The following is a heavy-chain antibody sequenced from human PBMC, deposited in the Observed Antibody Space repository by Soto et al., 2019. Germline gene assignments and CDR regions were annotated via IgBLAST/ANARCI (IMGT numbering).Heavy chain of an antibody. D-gene: IGHD3-3*01. V-gene: IGHV4-30-2*01. CDR1: GGSISSGGYS. J-gene: IGHJ3*02. Sequence: SETLSLTCAVSGGSISSGGYSWSWIRQPPGKGLEWIGYIYHSGSTYYNPSLKSRVTISVDRSKNQFSLKLSSVTAADTAVYYCARGKSDSDFWSGPDSFDIWGQVTMVT. CDR2: IYHSGST. CDR3: ARGKSDSDFWSGPDSFDI.